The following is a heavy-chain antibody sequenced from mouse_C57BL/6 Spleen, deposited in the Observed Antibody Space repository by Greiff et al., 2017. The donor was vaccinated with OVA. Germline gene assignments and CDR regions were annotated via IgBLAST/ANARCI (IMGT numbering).Heavy chain of an antibody. V-gene: IGHV5-6*01. J-gene: IGHJ2*01. D-gene: IGHD2-5*01. CDR2: ISSGGSYT. Sequence: VQGVESGGDLVKPGGSLKLSCAASGFTFSSYGMSWVRQTPDKRLEWVATISSGGSYTYYPDSVKGRFTISRDNAKNTLYLQMSSLKSEDTAMYYCARLYSNYFDYWGQGTTLTVSS. CDR1: GFTFSSYG. CDR3: ARLYSNYFDY.